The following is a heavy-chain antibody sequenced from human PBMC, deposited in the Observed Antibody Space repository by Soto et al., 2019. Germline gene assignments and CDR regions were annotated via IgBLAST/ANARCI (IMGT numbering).Heavy chain of an antibody. Sequence: GGSLRLSCAASGFTFSSFALSWVRQAPGKGLEWVSAISGSGDGTDYADSVKGRFTISRDNSKNTLYLQMNSLRAEDTAVYYCAGPGYSSQDYWGQGALVTSPQ. CDR2: ISGSGDGT. D-gene: IGHD5-18*01. J-gene: IGHJ4*02. V-gene: IGHV3-23*01. CDR1: GFTFSSFA. CDR3: AGPGYSSQDY.